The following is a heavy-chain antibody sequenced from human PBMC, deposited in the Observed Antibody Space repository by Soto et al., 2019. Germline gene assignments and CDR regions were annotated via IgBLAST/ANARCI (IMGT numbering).Heavy chain of an antibody. V-gene: IGHV4-4*02. J-gene: IGHJ2*01. CDR3: ARDYGDYYWYFDL. CDR2: IYHSGST. CDR1: GGSISGTHW. Sequence: QVQLQESGPGLVKPSGTLSLTCAVYGGSISGTHWWTWVRQSPGKGLEWIGEIYHSGSTNYNPSLKSRVTISVDKSKNQFSLKLSTVTAADTAVYYCARDYGDYYWYFDLWGRGTLVTVSS. D-gene: IGHD4-17*01.